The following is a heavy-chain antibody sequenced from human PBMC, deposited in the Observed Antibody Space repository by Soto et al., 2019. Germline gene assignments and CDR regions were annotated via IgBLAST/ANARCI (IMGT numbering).Heavy chain of an antibody. D-gene: IGHD3-22*01. CDR1: GYTFTSYY. J-gene: IGHJ4*02. CDR3: ATYYYDSSGYYYFDY. V-gene: IGHV1-46*01. CDR2: INPSGGST. Sequence: GASVKVSCKASGYTFTSYYMHWVRQAPGQGLEWMGIINPSGGSTSYAQKFQGRVTMTRDTSTSTVYMELSSLRSEDTAVYYCATYYYDSSGYYYFDYWGQGPLVTVPS.